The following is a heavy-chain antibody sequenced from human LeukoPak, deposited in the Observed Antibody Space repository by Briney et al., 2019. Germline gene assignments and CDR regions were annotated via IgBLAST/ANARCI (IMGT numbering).Heavy chain of an antibody. CDR3: ARPHQTYYDFWSGQRGAFDI. J-gene: IGHJ3*02. D-gene: IGHD3-3*01. V-gene: IGHV5-51*01. CDR1: GYSFTSYW. CDR2: IYPGDSDT. Sequence: GESLKISCKGSGYSFTSYWIGWVRQMPGKGLEWMGIIYPGDSDTRYSPSFQGQVTISADKSISTAYLQWSSLKASDTAMYYCARPHQTYYDFWSGQRGAFDIWGQGTMVTVSS.